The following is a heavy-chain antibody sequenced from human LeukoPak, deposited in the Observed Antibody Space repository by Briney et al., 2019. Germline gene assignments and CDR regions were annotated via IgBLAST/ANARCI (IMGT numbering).Heavy chain of an antibody. Sequence: PGGSLRLSCAASGFTFGSYTMNWVRQAPGKGLEWVSTISGSGGGTYYADSVKGRFTISRDDSKNTLYLQMNSLRAEDTAVYYCARDYYYDSSGYWDYYFDYWGQGTLVSVSS. CDR3: ARDYYYDSSGYWDYYFDY. CDR2: ISGSGGGT. J-gene: IGHJ4*02. D-gene: IGHD3-22*01. CDR1: GFTFGSYT. V-gene: IGHV3-23*01.